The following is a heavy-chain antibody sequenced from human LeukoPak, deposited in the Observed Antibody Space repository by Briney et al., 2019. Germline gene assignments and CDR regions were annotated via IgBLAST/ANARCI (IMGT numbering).Heavy chain of an antibody. D-gene: IGHD6-19*01. CDR1: GFTVSSNY. Sequence: GRSLRLSCAASGFTVSSNYMSWVRQAPGKGLEWVSVINSGGSTYYADSVKGRFTISRDNSKNTLYLQMNSLRAEDAAVYYCARELWLSPRYYYYYMDVWGKGTTVTVSS. J-gene: IGHJ6*03. V-gene: IGHV3-66*02. CDR3: ARELWLSPRYYYYYMDV. CDR2: INSGGST.